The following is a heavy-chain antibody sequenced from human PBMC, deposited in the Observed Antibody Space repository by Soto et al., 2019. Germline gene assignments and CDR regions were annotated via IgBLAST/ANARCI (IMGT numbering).Heavy chain of an antibody. CDR3: ARVVPWDGTWLDT. V-gene: IGHV3-21*01. CDR1: GFTFTSYS. CDR2: ISSTSSYI. Sequence: GGSLRLSCTASGFTFTSYSINWVRQAPGKGLEWVSSISSTSSYIYYADSVKGRFTISRDNAKNSLYLQMNSLRAEDTAVYYCARVVPWDGTWLDTWGQGTLVTVSS. J-gene: IGHJ5*02. D-gene: IGHD3-10*01.